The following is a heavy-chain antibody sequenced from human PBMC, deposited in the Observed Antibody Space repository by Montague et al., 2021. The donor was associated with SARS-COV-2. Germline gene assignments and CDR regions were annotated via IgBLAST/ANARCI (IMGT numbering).Heavy chain of an antibody. Sequence: SLRLSCAASGFHFSSFEMNWVRQAPGKRLEWVSYISSGGNTRYYADSVQGRFTISRDNARDSLYLQMNSLRAEDTAVYYCARAGVDNQWSSFEDWGRGTLVTVSS. CDR3: ARAGVDNQWSSFED. V-gene: IGHV3-48*03. CDR2: ISSGGNTR. J-gene: IGHJ4*02. D-gene: IGHD2-15*01. CDR1: GFHFSSFE.